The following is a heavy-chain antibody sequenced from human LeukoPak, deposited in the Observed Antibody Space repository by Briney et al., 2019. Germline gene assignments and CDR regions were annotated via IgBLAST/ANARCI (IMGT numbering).Heavy chain of an antibody. Sequence: SETLSLTCTVSGGSISSNNYYWGWIRQPPGKGLEWIGSIYYSGSTYYNPSLKSRVTISVDTSKNQFSLRLSSVTAADTAVYYCSRGGGSDSSPRINAFDIWGQGTMLTVSS. CDR2: IYYSGST. J-gene: IGHJ3*02. CDR1: GGSISSNNYY. V-gene: IGHV4-39*07. CDR3: SRGGGSDSSPRINAFDI. D-gene: IGHD3-22*01.